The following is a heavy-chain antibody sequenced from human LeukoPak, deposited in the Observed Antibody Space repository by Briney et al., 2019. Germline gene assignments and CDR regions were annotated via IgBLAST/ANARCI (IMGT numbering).Heavy chain of an antibody. V-gene: IGHV3-23*01. D-gene: IGHD2-2*01. CDR2: ISGSGGST. CDR1: GFTFSSYA. Sequence: GGSLRLSCAASGFTFSSYAMSWVRQAPGKGLEWVSAISGSGGSTYYADSVKGRFAISRDNSKNTLYLQMNSLRAEDTAVFYCAKASGQAGYCSSTSCHYTFDYWGQGTLVTVSS. CDR3: AKASGQAGYCSSTSCHYTFDY. J-gene: IGHJ4*02.